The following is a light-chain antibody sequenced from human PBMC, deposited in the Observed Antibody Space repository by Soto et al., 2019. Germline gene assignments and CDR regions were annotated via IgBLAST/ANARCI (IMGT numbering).Light chain of an antibody. Sequence: QSVLTQPPSASGTPGQRVTTSCSGSSSNIGSNSVNWYQQFPGTAPKLLIHSNNQRPSGVPARFSGSKSGTSASLAISGLQSEDEADYYCAAWDDSLNGLYVFGTGTKLTVL. V-gene: IGLV1-44*01. CDR2: SNN. J-gene: IGLJ1*01. CDR1: SSNIGSNS. CDR3: AAWDDSLNGLYV.